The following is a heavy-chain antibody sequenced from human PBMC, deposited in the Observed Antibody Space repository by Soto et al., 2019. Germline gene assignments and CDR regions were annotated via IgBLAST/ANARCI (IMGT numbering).Heavy chain of an antibody. J-gene: IGHJ6*02. Sequence: GGSLRLSCAGSGFNFNNFAMDWVRQAPGTGLEYVSSISDTGGSTFHADSVKGRFIISRDNSKGTLFLQMIRLRVEDTAVYYCVKGSRGEYYYYDNGVDVWGQGTKVTVSS. CDR2: ISDTGGST. D-gene: IGHD3-16*01. V-gene: IGHV3-64D*06. CDR1: GFNFNNFA. CDR3: VKGSRGEYYYYDNGVDV.